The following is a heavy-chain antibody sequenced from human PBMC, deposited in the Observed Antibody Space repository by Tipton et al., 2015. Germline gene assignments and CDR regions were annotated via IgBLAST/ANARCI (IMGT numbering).Heavy chain of an antibody. CDR1: GYTFTGYY. J-gene: IGHJ6*02. D-gene: IGHD6-6*01. V-gene: IGHV1-2*02. Sequence: QLVQSGAEVKKPGASVKVSCKASGYTFTGYYMHWVRQAPGQGLEWMGWINPNSGGTSYAQKFQGRVTMTRDTSISTAYMELSRLRSDDTAVYYCARVGAPRVGHYYYAMDVWGQGTTVTVSS. CDR2: INPNSGGT. CDR3: ARVGAPRVGHYYYAMDV.